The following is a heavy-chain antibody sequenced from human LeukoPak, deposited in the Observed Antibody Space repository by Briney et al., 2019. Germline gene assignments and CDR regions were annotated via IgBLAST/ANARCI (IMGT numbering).Heavy chain of an antibody. Sequence: KTGGSLRLSCAASGFTFSGYSMNWVRQAPGKGLEWVSSISSSSSYIYYADSVKGRFTISRDNAKNSLYLQMNSLRAEDTAVYYCARDISIAVAGTGLDYWGQGTLVTASS. CDR3: ARDISIAVAGTGLDY. J-gene: IGHJ4*02. D-gene: IGHD6-19*01. V-gene: IGHV3-21*01. CDR2: ISSSSSYI. CDR1: GFTFSGYS.